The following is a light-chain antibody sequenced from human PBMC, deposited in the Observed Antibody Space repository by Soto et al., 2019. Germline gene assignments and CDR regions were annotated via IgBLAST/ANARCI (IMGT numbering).Light chain of an antibody. CDR2: DVS. J-gene: IGLJ2*01. CDR3: SSYTTSSLGV. V-gene: IGLV2-14*03. CDR1: SSDIGKYNY. Sequence: QSVLTQPASVSGSPGQSVTISCTGTSSDIGKYNYVSWYQQHPGKAPKLMIYDVSNRPSGVSNRFSGSKSGNTASLTISGLQAEDEADYYCSSYTTSSLGVFGGGTKLTVL.